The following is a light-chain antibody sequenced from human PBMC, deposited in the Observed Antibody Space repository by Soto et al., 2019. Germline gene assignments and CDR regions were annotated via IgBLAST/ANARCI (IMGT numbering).Light chain of an antibody. J-gene: IGKJ2*01. CDR1: QSVSSNY. Sequence: EIVLTQSPGTLSLSPGERATLSCRASQSVSSNYLAWYQQKPGQAPRLLIYGASNRATGIPDRFSGSGSGTDFTLTISRLEPEDFAVYYCQQYGSSLGDTCGQGTKLEIK. CDR2: GAS. V-gene: IGKV3-20*01. CDR3: QQYGSSLGDT.